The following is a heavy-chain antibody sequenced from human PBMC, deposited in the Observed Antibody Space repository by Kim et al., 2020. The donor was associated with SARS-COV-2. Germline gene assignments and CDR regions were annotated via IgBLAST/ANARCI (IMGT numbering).Heavy chain of an antibody. CDR1: GGSISSGSYY. Sequence: SETLSLTCTVSGGSISSGSYYWSWIRQPAGKGLEWIGRIYTSGSTNYNPSLKSRVTISVDTSKNQFSLKLSSVTAADTAVYYCAREITIFGVVNNGMDVWGQGTTVTVSS. V-gene: IGHV4-61*02. CDR3: AREITIFGVVNNGMDV. J-gene: IGHJ6*02. D-gene: IGHD3-3*01. CDR2: IYTSGST.